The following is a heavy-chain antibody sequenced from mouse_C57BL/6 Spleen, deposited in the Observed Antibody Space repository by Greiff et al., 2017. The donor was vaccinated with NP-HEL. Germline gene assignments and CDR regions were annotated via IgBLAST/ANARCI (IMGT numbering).Heavy chain of an antibody. D-gene: IGHD1-1*01. CDR3: ARSYGSRYGYALDY. CDR1: GYAFSSSW. Sequence: ESGPELVKPGASVKISCKASGYAFSSSWMNWVKQRPGKGLEWIGRIYPGDGDTNYNGKFKGKATLTADKSSSTAYMQLSSLTSEDSAVYFCARSYGSRYGYALDYWGQGTSVTVSS. J-gene: IGHJ4*01. CDR2: IYPGDGDT. V-gene: IGHV1-82*01.